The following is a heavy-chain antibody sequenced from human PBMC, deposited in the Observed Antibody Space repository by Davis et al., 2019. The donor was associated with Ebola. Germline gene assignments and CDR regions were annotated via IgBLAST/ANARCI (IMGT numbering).Heavy chain of an antibody. V-gene: IGHV1-18*01. CDR2: ISAYNGNT. CDR1: GYTFTSYG. Sequence: ASVKVSCKASGYTFTSYGISWVRQAPGQGLEWMGWISAYNGNTNYAQKLQGRVTMTTDTSTSTAYMELRSLRSDDTAVYYCVRDQRNWNYVSGYYYGMDVWGQGTTVTVSS. D-gene: IGHD1-7*01. J-gene: IGHJ6*02. CDR3: VRDQRNWNYVSGYYYGMDV.